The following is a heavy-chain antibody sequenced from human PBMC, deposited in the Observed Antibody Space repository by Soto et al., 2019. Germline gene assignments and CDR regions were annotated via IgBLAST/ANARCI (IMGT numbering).Heavy chain of an antibody. J-gene: IGHJ6*02. CDR1: GGTFSSYA. CDR2: IIPIFGTA. D-gene: IGHD3-10*01. CDR3: ARDWAHYGSGSYSRRPNYYYYGMDV. Sequence: QVQLVQSGAEVKKPGSSVKVSCKASGGTFSSYAISWVRQAPGQGLEWMGGIIPIFGTANYAQKFQGRVTITADESTSTAYMELSSLRSEDTAVYYCARDWAHYGSGSYSRRPNYYYYGMDVWGQGTTVTVSS. V-gene: IGHV1-69*01.